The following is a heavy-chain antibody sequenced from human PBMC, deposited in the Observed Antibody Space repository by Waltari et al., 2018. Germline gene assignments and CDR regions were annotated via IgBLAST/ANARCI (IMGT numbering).Heavy chain of an antibody. CDR3: ARDLTMVRGWKCNYYGMDV. CDR2: INPSGGST. CDR1: GYTFTTYY. Sequence: QVQLVQSGAEVKKPGASVKVSCKASGYTFTTYYMHWVRQAPGQGLEWMGIINPSGGSTSYAQKFQGRLTMTRDTSKNQFSLKLSSVTAADTAVYYCARDLTMVRGWKCNYYGMDVWGQGTTVTVSS. V-gene: IGHV1-46*01. D-gene: IGHD3-10*01. J-gene: IGHJ6*02.